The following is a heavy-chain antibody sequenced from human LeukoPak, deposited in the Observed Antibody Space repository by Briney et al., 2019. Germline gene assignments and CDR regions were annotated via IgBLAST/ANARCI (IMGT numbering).Heavy chain of an antibody. CDR2: IKQDGSEK. J-gene: IGHJ3*02. Sequence: GGSLRLSCAASGFAFSSYWMSWVRQAPGKGLEWVANIKQDGSEKYYVDSVKGRFTISRDNAKNSLYLQMNSLRAEDTAVYYCARVLNYDFWSGPSGFDIWGQGTMVTVSS. CDR1: GFAFSSYW. V-gene: IGHV3-7*03. CDR3: ARVLNYDFWSGPSGFDI. D-gene: IGHD3-3*01.